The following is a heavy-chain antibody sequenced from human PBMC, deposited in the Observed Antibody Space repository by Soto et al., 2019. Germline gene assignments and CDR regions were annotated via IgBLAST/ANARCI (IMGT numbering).Heavy chain of an antibody. CDR3: ASGGGGGTY. Sequence: QVRLQESGPGLVKPSGTLSLTCAVSGASVTDDNYWSWVRQPPGRGREWIGEVYHRGNTNYRPSLQSRVTRSVENSSNQFSLKLTSVTAAAPAVYYCASGGGGGTYWGQGFLVTVSS. CDR2: VYHRGNT. CDR1: GASVTDDNY. D-gene: IGHD3-10*01. V-gene: IGHV4-4*02. J-gene: IGHJ4*02.